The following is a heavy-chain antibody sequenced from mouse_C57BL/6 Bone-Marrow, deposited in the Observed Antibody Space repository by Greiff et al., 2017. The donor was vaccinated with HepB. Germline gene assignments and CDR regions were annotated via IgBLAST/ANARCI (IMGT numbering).Heavy chain of an antibody. V-gene: IGHV5-2*01. J-gene: IGHJ1*03. CDR3: ARVYDGYWYFDV. Sequence: DVKLQESGGGLVQPGESLKLSCESYEYEFPSHDMSWVRKTPEKRLELVAAINSDGGSTYYPDTMERRGIISRDNTKKTMYLQMSSLRSEDTALYYCARVYDGYWYFDVWGTGTTVTVSS. CDR1: EYEFPSHD. CDR2: INSDGGST. D-gene: IGHD2-3*01.